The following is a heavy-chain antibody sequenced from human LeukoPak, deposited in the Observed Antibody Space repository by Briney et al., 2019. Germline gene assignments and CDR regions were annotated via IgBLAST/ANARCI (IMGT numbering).Heavy chain of an antibody. V-gene: IGHV1-18*04. CDR3: ARDLDQYSGRFGGFGHDF. D-gene: IGHD1-26*01. Sequence: GASVKVSCKASGYTFTGYYMHWVRQAPGQGLEWMGWISAYNGNTNYAQKLQGRVTMTTDTSTSTAYMELRSLRSDDTAVYYCARDLDQYSGRFGGFGHDFWGQGTLVTVSS. CDR1: GYTFTGYY. CDR2: ISAYNGNT. J-gene: IGHJ4*02.